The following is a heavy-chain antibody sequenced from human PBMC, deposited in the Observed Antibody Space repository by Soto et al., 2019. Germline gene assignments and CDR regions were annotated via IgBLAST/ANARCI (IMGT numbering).Heavy chain of an antibody. V-gene: IGHV4-30-4*01. CDR1: GGSISSGDYY. CDR2: IYYSGST. CDR3: ARDKGPNTYYYGMDV. Sequence: QVQLQESGPGLVKPSQTLSLTCTVSGGSISSGDYYWSWIRQPPGEGLEWIGYIYYSGSTYYNPYLKSRVTISVDTSKNQFSLKLSSVTAADTAVYYCARDKGPNTYYYGMDVWGQGTTVTVSS. J-gene: IGHJ6*02.